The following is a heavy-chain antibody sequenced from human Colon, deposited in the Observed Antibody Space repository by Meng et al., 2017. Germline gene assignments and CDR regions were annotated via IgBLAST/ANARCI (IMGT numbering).Heavy chain of an antibody. CDR3: ARDFHSTMTVFDS. CDR1: VGSITNDNW. V-gene: IGHV4-4*03. D-gene: IGHD3-22*01. J-gene: IGHJ4*02. CDR2: IFHAGNT. Sequence: GQLQECGPGLVKPPGTLSLTCAVSVGSITNDNWWSWVRQPPGKGLEWIGEIFHAGNTNYNPSLKSRVTMSLDKSKNQFSLTLTSVTAADTAVYYCARDFHSTMTVFDSWGQGTLVTVSS.